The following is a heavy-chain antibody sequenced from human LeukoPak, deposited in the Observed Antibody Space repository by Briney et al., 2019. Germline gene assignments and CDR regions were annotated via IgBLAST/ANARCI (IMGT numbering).Heavy chain of an antibody. D-gene: IGHD3-16*01. CDR3: ARDRFTITFVGATSIDY. CDR1: GFTFSSYG. V-gene: IGHV3-30*02. J-gene: IGHJ4*02. CDR2: IRYDGSNK. Sequence: PGGSLRLSCAASGFTFSSYGMHWVRQAPGKGLEWVAFIRYDGSNKYYADSVKGRFTISRDNSKNTLYLQMNSLRAEDTAVYYCARDRFTITFVGATSIDYWGQGTLVTVSS.